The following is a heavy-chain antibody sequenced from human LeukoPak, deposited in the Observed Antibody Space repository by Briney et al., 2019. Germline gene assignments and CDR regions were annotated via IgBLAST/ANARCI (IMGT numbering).Heavy chain of an antibody. V-gene: IGHV3-7*01. D-gene: IGHD2-15*01. CDR2: IKQDESEK. Sequence: GGSLRLSRAASGFTFSNYWMTWVRQAPGKGLEWVANIKQDESEKYYVDSVKGRFTISRDNAKNSLYLQMNSLRAEDTAVYYCARDRSGPDYWGQGTLVTVSS. CDR1: GFTFSNYW. J-gene: IGHJ4*02. CDR3: ARDRSGPDY.